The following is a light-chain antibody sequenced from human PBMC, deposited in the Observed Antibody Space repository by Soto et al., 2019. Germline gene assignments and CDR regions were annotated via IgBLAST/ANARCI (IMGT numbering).Light chain of an antibody. V-gene: IGLV1-47*02. CDR1: SSNIGSNY. CDR2: SNN. Sequence: QSVLTQPPSASGTPGQRVTISCSGSSSNIGSNYVYWYQQLPGTAPKLLIYSNNQRPSGVPDRFSGSKSGTSASLAISGLRSEDEADYYCAAWDDSLSGVFGGGIKVTVL. J-gene: IGLJ2*01. CDR3: AAWDDSLSGV.